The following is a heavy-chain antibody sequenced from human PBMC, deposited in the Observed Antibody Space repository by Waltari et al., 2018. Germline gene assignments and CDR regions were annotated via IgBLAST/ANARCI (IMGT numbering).Heavy chain of an antibody. Sequence: QVQLQESGTGLVKPSETLSLTCTVSGGSIRSYYWSWIRQPPGKGLEWIGYIYYSGSTNYNPSLKSRVTISVDTSKNQFSLKLSSVTAADTAVYYCARAVRGVMDYWGQGTLVTVSS. CDR1: GGSIRSYY. CDR2: IYYSGST. CDR3: ARAVRGVMDY. V-gene: IGHV4-59*01. J-gene: IGHJ4*02. D-gene: IGHD3-10*01.